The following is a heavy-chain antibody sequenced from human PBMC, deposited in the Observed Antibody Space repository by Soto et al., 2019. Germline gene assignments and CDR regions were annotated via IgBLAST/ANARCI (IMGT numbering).Heavy chain of an antibody. CDR1: GYTFTSYG. CDR3: ARDTVQGMVRGVNYYFDD. Sequence: QVKLVQSGAEVKKPGASVKVSCKASGYTFTSYGISWVRQAPGQGLEWMGWISAYNGNTNYAQKLQGRVTMTTDTSTSTAYMEQRSLRSDDTAVYYCARDTVQGMVRGVNYYFDDWGQGTLVTVSS. D-gene: IGHD3-10*01. CDR2: ISAYNGNT. J-gene: IGHJ4*02. V-gene: IGHV1-18*01.